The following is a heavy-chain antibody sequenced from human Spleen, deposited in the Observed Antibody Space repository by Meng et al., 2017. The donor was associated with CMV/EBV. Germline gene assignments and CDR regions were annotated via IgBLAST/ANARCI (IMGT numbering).Heavy chain of an antibody. Sequence: ASVKVSCKASGYTFTDYYIHWVRQAPGQGLEWMGWISAYNGNTNYAQKLQGRVTMTTDTSTSTAYMKLRSLRSDDTAVYYCARLSIAALSNWFDPWGQGNLVTVSS. CDR3: ARLSIAALSNWFDP. CDR2: ISAYNGNT. V-gene: IGHV1-18*04. J-gene: IGHJ5*02. D-gene: IGHD6-6*01. CDR1: GYTFTDYY.